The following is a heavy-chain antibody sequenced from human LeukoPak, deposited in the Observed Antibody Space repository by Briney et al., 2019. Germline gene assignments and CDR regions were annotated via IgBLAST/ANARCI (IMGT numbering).Heavy chain of an antibody. Sequence: PSETLSLTCTVSGGSISSYYWSWIRQPPGKGLEWIGYIYYSGSTNYNPSLKSRVTISVDTSKNQFSLKLSSVTAADTAVYYCARAGYSSSWYGNYYYYYGMDAWGQGTTVTVSS. V-gene: IGHV4-59*01. CDR1: GGSISSYY. J-gene: IGHJ6*02. CDR2: IYYSGST. D-gene: IGHD6-13*01. CDR3: ARAGYSSSWYGNYYYYYGMDA.